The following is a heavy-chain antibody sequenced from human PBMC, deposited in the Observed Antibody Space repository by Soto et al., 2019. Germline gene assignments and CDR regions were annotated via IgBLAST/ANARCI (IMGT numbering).Heavy chain of an antibody. J-gene: IGHJ4*02. V-gene: IGHV3-66*01. CDR3: ASSSLAAPSRRAIDY. D-gene: IGHD6-6*01. Sequence: GGSLRLSCAASGFTVSSNYMSWVRQAPGKGLEWVSVIYSGGSTYYADSVKGRFTISRDNSKNTLYLQMNSLRAEDTAVYYCASSSLAAPSRRAIDYWGQGTLVSVSS. CDR2: IYSGGST. CDR1: GFTVSSNY.